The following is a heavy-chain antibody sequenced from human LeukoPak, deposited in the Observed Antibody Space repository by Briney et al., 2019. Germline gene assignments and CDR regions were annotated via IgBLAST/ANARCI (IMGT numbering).Heavy chain of an antibody. D-gene: IGHD3-9*01. CDR2: INHSGGT. J-gene: IGHJ4*02. V-gene: IGHV4-34*01. CDR3: ATSTYDILTGYSD. CDR1: GGSFSGYY. Sequence: SETLSLTCAVYGGSFSGYYWSWIRQPPGKGLEWIGEINHSGGTNYNPSLKSRVTISVDTSKNQFSLKLSSVTAADTAVYYCATSTYDILTGYSDWGQGTLVNVSS.